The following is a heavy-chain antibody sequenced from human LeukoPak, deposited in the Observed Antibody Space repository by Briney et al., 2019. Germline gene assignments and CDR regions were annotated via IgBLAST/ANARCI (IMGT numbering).Heavy chain of an antibody. CDR3: ATGGGEWLFLGFDY. J-gene: IGHJ4*02. V-gene: IGHV3-23*01. CDR1: GFTLSSYA. D-gene: IGHD3-3*01. CDR2: ISGSGGST. Sequence: GGSLRLSCAASGFTLSSYAMSWVRQAPGKGLEWVSAISGSGGSTYYADSVKGRFTISRDNSKNTLYLQMNSLRAEDTAVYYCATGGGEWLFLGFDYWGQGTLVTVSS.